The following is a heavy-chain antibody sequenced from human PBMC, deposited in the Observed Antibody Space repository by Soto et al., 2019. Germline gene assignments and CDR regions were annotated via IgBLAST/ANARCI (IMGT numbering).Heavy chain of an antibody. J-gene: IGHJ4*02. CDR3: ARSSTSANCFDY. Sequence: SETLSLTCTVSGGSISSGGYYWSWIRQHPGRGLEWIGYIYYSGSTYYNPSLKSRVTISVDTSKNQFSLKLSSVTAADTAVYYCARSSTSANCFDYWGQGTLVTVSS. CDR2: IYYSGST. V-gene: IGHV4-31*03. CDR1: GGSISSGGYY. D-gene: IGHD2-2*01.